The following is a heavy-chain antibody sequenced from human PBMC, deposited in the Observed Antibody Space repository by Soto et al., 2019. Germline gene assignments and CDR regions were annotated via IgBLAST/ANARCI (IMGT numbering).Heavy chain of an antibody. CDR3: AREAIVAGATTGMDV. D-gene: IGHD1-26*01. V-gene: IGHV1-46*01. CDR1: GDTLTTFF. Sequence: ASVKVSCNVAGDTLTTFFMHWGRQAPGEGLEWMGVINPGYPAGRSTTYAQKFQGRVTMTTDTSTSTVYMELSRLRSDDTAVYYCAREAIVAGATTGMDVWGQGTTVTVSS. CDR2: INPGYPAGRST. J-gene: IGHJ6*02.